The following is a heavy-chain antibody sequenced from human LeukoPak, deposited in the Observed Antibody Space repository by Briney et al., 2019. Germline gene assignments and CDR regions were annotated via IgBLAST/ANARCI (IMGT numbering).Heavy chain of an antibody. V-gene: IGHV3-20*01. CDR3: VRLLGYDFWSTYTH. Sequence: GGSLRLSCVASGFTFDDYAMSWVRQAPGKGLEWVSGINWHGSNTGYADSVKGRFTISRDNAKNSLYLQMNSLRAEDTALYHCVRLLGYDFWSTYTHWGQGTLVTVSS. CDR1: GFTFDDYA. J-gene: IGHJ4*02. D-gene: IGHD3-3*01. CDR2: INWHGSNT.